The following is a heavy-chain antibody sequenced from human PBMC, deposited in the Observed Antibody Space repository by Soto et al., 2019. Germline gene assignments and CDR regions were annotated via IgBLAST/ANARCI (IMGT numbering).Heavy chain of an antibody. CDR2: INHSGST. J-gene: IGHJ6*02. CDR3: ARGYSRACYYYYGMDV. CDR1: GGSFSGYY. D-gene: IGHD6-13*01. V-gene: IGHV4-34*01. Sequence: PSEPLSLTCAVSGGSFSGYYWSWIRQPPGKGLEWIGEINHSGSTNYNPSLKSRVTISVDTSKNQFSLKLSSVTAADTAVYYCARGYSRACYYYYGMDVWGQGTTVTVSS.